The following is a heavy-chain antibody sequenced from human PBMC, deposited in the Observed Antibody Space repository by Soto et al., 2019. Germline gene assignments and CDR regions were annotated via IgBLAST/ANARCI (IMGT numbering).Heavy chain of an antibody. V-gene: IGHV4-34*01. CDR2: INHSGST. Sequence: SETLSLSSALYGGSFSGYYWSWIRQPPGKGLDWIGEINHSGSTNYNPSLKSRVTISVDTSKNQFSPKLSSVTAADTAVYYCARGHVLSYFHWLSSTWLDPWGQATLVTVSS. CDR1: GGSFSGYY. D-gene: IGHD3-9*01. J-gene: IGHJ5*02. CDR3: ARGHVLSYFHWLSSTWLDP.